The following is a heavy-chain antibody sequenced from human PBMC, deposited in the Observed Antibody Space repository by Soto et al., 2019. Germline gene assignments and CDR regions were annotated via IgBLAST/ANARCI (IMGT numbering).Heavy chain of an antibody. Sequence: QVQLVESGGGVVQPGRSLRLSCAASGFTFSSYIMHWVRQAPGKGLEWVAVISNDGSNKYYADSVKGRFTISRDNSKNTLFGQMNSLRAEDTAVYYCARDGTTVTGFDYWGQGTLVTVSS. CDR1: GFTFSSYI. V-gene: IGHV3-30-3*01. D-gene: IGHD4-17*01. CDR2: ISNDGSNK. CDR3: ARDGTTVTGFDY. J-gene: IGHJ4*02.